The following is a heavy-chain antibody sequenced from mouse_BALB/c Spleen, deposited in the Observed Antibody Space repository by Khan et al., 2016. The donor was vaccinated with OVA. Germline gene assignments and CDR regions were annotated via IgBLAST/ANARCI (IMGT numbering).Heavy chain of an antibody. CDR2: FIPTPGYT. CDR1: GYTFTTYW. Sequence: QVQLQQSGAELAKPGASVKMSCKASGYTFTTYWMHWVKQRLGGGREGFGYFIPTPGYTDYNEKFKDRATLSADRSSSTAYMQLSSLTSEDSAVYYCTRDRIDYWGQGTTLTVSS. CDR3: TRDRIDY. J-gene: IGHJ2*01. V-gene: IGHV1-7*01.